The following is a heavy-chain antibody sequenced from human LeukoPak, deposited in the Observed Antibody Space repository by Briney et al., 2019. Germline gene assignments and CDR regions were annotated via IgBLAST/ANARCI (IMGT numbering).Heavy chain of an antibody. Sequence: GGSLRLSCVASGFIFSSYAMHWVRQAPGKGLEYVSAISSNGGSTCYANSVKGRFTISRDNSKNTLYLQMGSLRAEDMAVYYCARVADGVYDYWGQGTLVTVSS. CDR2: ISSNGGST. V-gene: IGHV3-64*01. J-gene: IGHJ4*02. CDR1: GFIFSSYA. CDR3: ARVADGVYDY. D-gene: IGHD3-16*01.